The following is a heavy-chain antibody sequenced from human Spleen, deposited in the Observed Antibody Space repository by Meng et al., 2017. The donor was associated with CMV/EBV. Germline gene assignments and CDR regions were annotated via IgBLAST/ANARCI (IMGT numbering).Heavy chain of an antibody. Sequence: GGSLRLSCAASGFTFSSYAMSWVRQAPGKGLEWVGRIKSKSDGETIDYGGSVKGRFTISRDDSKSTMYLQMNSLKTEDTAVYYCSTDPYWGQGTLVTVSS. J-gene: IGHJ4*02. V-gene: IGHV3-15*01. CDR2: IKSKSDGETI. CDR1: GFTFSSYA. CDR3: STDPY.